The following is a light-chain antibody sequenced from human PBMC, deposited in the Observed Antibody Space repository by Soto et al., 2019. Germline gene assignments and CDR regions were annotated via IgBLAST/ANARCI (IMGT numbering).Light chain of an antibody. V-gene: IGKV2-30*01. Sequence: DVVMTQSPLSLPVTLGQPASISCRSSQSVVYSDGNIYLTWFQQRPGQSPRRLIYKVSNRDSGVPDRFSGSGSGTDFTLRISRVEAEDVGFYYCMQGTHWSPYTFGQGTKVEIK. J-gene: IGKJ2*01. CDR2: KVS. CDR1: QSVVYSDGNIY. CDR3: MQGTHWSPYT.